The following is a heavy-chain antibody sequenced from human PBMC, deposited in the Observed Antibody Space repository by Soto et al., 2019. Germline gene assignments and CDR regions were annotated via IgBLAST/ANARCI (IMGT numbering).Heavy chain of an antibody. CDR2: INHSGST. Sequence: SETLSLTCTVSGGSISSYYWSWIRQPPGKGLEWIGEINHSGSTNYNPSLKSRVTISVDTSKNQFSLKLSSVTAADTAVYYCARGLGAPVWGDCSGGRCYSPLSSYYYGMDVWGQGTTVTVSS. CDR1: GGSISSYY. V-gene: IGHV4-34*01. D-gene: IGHD2-15*01. CDR3: ARGLGAPVWGDCSGGRCYSPLSSYYYGMDV. J-gene: IGHJ6*02.